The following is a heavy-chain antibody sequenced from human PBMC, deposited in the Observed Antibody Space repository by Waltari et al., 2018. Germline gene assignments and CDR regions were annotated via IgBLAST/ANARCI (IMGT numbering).Heavy chain of an antibody. CDR3: AKGPDSSGYFSTWLDP. CDR1: GFTFSNVV. J-gene: IGHJ5*02. V-gene: IGHV3-30*02. CDR2: IWSDENNK. Sequence: QVQLVEYGGGVVQPGGSLRLSCAASGFTFSNVVIHWVRQVPGKGLELVAFIWSDENNKHYADSVQGRFTISRDNSKNTVFLQMDRLTTDDTAVYYCAKGPDSSGYFSTWLDPWGQGILVTVSS. D-gene: IGHD3-22*01.